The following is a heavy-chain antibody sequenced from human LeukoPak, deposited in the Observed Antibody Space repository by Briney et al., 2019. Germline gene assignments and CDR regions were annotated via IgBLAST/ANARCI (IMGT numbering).Heavy chain of an antibody. CDR2: INPNSGDT. D-gene: IGHD2/OR15-2a*01. CDR3: AGISSEIRACFLR. CDR1: GYTFTGYY. V-gene: IGHV1-2*02. Sequence: GASVKVSCKASGYTFTGYYMHWVRPAPGQGLEWMGWINPNSGDTKNAQKFQGRVTLTRYTSLGTAYLELSRLTSDAPALYFFAGISSEIRACFLRWGQGTLVSV. J-gene: IGHJ4*02.